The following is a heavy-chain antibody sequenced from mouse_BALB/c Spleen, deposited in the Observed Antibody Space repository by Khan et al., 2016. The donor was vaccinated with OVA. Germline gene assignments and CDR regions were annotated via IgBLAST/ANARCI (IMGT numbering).Heavy chain of an antibody. J-gene: IGHJ1*01. D-gene: IGHD1-2*01. CDR2: FNPNNGGT. Sequence: IQLVQSGPELVKPGASVKISCKTSEYTFTEYTMHWVKQSHGKSLEWIGRFNPNNGGTTYNQKFKGKATLTVDKSSSTAYMELRSLTSEDSALXFCARRRFITSANLYLDVWGAGTTVTVSS. CDR3: ARRRFITSANLYLDV. CDR1: EYTFTEYT. V-gene: IGHV1-18*01.